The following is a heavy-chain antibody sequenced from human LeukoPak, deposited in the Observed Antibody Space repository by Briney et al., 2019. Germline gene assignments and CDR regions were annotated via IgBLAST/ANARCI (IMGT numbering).Heavy chain of an antibody. D-gene: IGHD1-14*01. V-gene: IGHV1-2*02. J-gene: IGHJ6*02. CDR3: ARGLSERDYYYYYGMDV. Sequence: ASVKVSCKASGYTFTGYYMHWVRQAPGQGLEWMGWTNPNSGGTNYAQKFQGRVTMTRDTSISTAYMELSRLRSDDTAVYYCARGLSERDYYYYYGMDVWGQGATVTVSS. CDR2: TNPNSGGT. CDR1: GYTFTGYY.